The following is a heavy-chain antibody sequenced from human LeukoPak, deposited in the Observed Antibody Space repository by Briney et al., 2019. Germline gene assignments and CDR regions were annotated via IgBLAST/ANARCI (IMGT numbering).Heavy chain of an antibody. Sequence: GGSLRLSCAASGFTFSSYAMSWVRQAPGKGLEWVSAISGSGGSTYYADSVKGRFTISRDNSKNTLYLQMNSLRAEDTAVYYCARDVGDTAMSRSNWFDPWGQGTLVTVSS. D-gene: IGHD5-18*01. CDR2: ISGSGGST. V-gene: IGHV3-23*01. CDR1: GFTFSSYA. J-gene: IGHJ5*02. CDR3: ARDVGDTAMSRSNWFDP.